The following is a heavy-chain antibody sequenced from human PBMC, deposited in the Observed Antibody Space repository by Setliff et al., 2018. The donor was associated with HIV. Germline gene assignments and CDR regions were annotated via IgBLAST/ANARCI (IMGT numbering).Heavy chain of an antibody. CDR3: ARGGGTSSPIDYHYYIDV. CDR2: IYYTGSP. Sequence: PSETLSPTCTVSGDSISSSIYYWGWVRQPPGKGLEWIGGIYYTGSPFYNPSLKSRVTISVDTSNNQFSLKLSSVTAADTAVYYCARGGGTSSPIDYHYYIDVWGKGTTVTVSS. J-gene: IGHJ6*03. CDR1: GDSISSSIYY. D-gene: IGHD6-6*01. V-gene: IGHV4-39*01.